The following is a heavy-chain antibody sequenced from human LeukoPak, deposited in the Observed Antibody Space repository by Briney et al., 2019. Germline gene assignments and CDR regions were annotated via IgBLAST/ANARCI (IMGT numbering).Heavy chain of an antibody. V-gene: IGHV3-48*01. CDR3: ARDSPPDI. CDR2: ISSSSSTI. J-gene: IGHJ3*02. Sequence: GGSLRLSCVASGFTFTSYALNWVRQAPGKGLEWVSYISSSSSTIYYADSVKGRFTISRDNAKNSLYLQMNSLRAEDTAVYYCARDSPPDIWGQGTMVTVSS. CDR1: GFTFTSYA.